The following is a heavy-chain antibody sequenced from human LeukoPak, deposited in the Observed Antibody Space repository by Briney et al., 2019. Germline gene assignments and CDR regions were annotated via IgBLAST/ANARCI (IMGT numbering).Heavy chain of an antibody. J-gene: IGHJ3*02. CDR1: GGTFSSYA. CDR2: IIPIFGTA. CDR3: ARDGRYCGGDCYPIDAFDI. V-gene: IGHV1-69*13. Sequence: ASVKVSCKASGGTFSSYAISWVRQAPGQGPEWVGGIIPIFGTANYAQKFQGRVTITADESTSTAYMELSSLRSEDTAVYYCARDGRYCGGDCYPIDAFDIWGQGTMVTVSS. D-gene: IGHD2-21*02.